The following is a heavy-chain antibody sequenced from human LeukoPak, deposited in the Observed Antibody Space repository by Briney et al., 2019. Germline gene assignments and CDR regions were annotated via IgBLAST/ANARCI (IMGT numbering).Heavy chain of an antibody. D-gene: IGHD2-2*01. V-gene: IGHV3-23*01. CDR3: VKDRPCETCMPMDA. CDR2: LGRSGEYK. Sequence: GGSLRLSCAASGFTFSSYGMHWVRQAPGKGLEWVAGLGRSGEYKYYADSVKGRFTISRDNSKDTVSLQMNSLRAEDSAIYFCVKDRPCETCMPMDAWGQGTTVTVSS. J-gene: IGHJ6*02. CDR1: GFTFSSYG.